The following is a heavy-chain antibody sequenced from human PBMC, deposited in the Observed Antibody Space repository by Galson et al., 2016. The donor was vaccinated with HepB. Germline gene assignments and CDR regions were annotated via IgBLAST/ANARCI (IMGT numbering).Heavy chain of an antibody. CDR1: GFAFTNYW. CDR2: ISGDGSRV. J-gene: IGHJ4*02. D-gene: IGHD3-3*01. Sequence: SLRLSCAASGFAFTNYWMNWVRQAPGKGLVWVSRISGDGSRVNYADFVKGRVTLSRDNAKNTLYLQMNSLRAEVTAVYYCARDFSSYDEYFDLWGQGTLVTVSS. CDR3: ARDFSSYDEYFDL. V-gene: IGHV3-74*01.